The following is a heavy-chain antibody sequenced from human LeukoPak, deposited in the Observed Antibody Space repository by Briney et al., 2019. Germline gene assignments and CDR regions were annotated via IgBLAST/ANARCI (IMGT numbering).Heavy chain of an antibody. CDR1: GFTFSNFL. D-gene: IGHD2-21*01. CDR2: IDTDGTTT. V-gene: IGHV3-74*01. Sequence: GGALRLSCAVSGFTFSNFLIHWVRHAPGRGLVWVSRIDTDGTTTRYEDSVKGRFTISRDNAQNMLYLQMNSLRSEDTAVYYCARYAVYCGGDCYLFDPWGQGTLVTVSS. J-gene: IGHJ5*02. CDR3: ARYAVYCGGDCYLFDP.